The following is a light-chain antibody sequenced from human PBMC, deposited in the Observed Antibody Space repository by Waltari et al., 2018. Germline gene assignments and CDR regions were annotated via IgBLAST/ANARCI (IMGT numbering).Light chain of an antibody. CDR3: MQGIHLIS. V-gene: IGKV2-29*02. Sequence: SQSLLHTDGKTYLRWYLQKPGQPPQLLMYEVSRRFTGVPERFSGSGSGTDFTLTIRRVEADDVGIYYCMQGIHLISFGQGTRLEIK. CDR2: EVS. CDR1: QSLLHTDGKTY. J-gene: IGKJ5*01.